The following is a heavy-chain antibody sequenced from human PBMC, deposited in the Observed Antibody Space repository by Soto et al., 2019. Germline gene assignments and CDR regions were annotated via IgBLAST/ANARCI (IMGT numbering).Heavy chain of an antibody. CDR2: IIPIFHTA. V-gene: IGHV1-69*13. J-gene: IGHJ3*02. D-gene: IGHD3-22*01. CDR1: GDTFNSYA. CDR3: ASPNYYASSGRGAFDI. Sequence: SVKVSCKASGDTFNSYAISGVRRAPGQGREWMGGIIPIFHTANYAQKFQAGVTMTADESARTAYMELSGLRSDDTAVYYCASPNYYASSGRGAFDIWGQGXMVTVSS.